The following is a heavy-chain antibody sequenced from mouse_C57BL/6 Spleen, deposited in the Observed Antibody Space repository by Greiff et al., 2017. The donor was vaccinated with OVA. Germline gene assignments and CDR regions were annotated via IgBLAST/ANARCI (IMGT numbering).Heavy chain of an antibody. Sequence: VQLQQSGPELVKPGASVKISCKASGYSFTSYYIHWVKQRPGQGLEWIGWIYPGSGNTKYNEKFKGKATLTADTSSSTAYMQLSSLTSEVSAVYYWARGLYYYYSYYFYYWGQGTTLTVSS. CDR3: ARGLYYYYSYYFYY. J-gene: IGHJ2*01. V-gene: IGHV1-66*01. D-gene: IGHD2-4*01. CDR1: GYSFTSYY. CDR2: IYPGSGNT.